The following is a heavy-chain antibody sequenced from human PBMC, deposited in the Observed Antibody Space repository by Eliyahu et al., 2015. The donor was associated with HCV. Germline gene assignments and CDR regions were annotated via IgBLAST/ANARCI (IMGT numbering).Heavy chain of an antibody. Sequence: QVQLVXSGGGVVQPGRSLXXSCAXSGXXXSSYGXPWVRQAPGKGLEWVAVIWYDGSNKYYGDSVKGRFIISRDNSKNTLYLQMNSLRAEDTAVYYCARDYDSWSGSHFDYWGQGTLVTVSS. V-gene: IGHV3-33*01. D-gene: IGHD3-3*01. CDR3: ARDYDSWSGSHFDY. CDR2: IWYDGSNK. J-gene: IGHJ4*02. CDR1: GXXXSSYG.